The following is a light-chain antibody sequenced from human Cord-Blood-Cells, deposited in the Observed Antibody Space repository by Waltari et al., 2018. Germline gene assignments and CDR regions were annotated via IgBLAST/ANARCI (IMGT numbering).Light chain of an antibody. J-gene: IGLJ1*01. CDR3: CSYAGSSTYV. CDR1: SSDVGSYNL. V-gene: IGLV2-23*01. Sequence: QSALTQPASVSGSPGQSITISCTGTSSDVGSYNLVPWYQQPPGKAPKLMIYEGSKRPSGVSKRFAGSKAGNTASLTISGLQAEDEADYYCCSYAGSSTYVFGTGTKVTVL. CDR2: EGS.